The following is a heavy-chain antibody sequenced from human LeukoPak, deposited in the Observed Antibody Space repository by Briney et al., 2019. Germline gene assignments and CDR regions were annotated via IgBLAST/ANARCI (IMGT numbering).Heavy chain of an antibody. Sequence: ASVKVSCKASGYTFTNYHINWVRQATGQGLEWMGWMNPNNGDSGYAQKVQGRVTITRDTSISTSYMELRSLRSDDTAVYFCARTTSFTASGYDYWGQGTLVTVSS. D-gene: IGHD6-25*01. CDR3: ARTTSFTASGYDY. J-gene: IGHJ4*02. CDR2: MNPNNGDS. V-gene: IGHV1-8*03. CDR1: GYTFTNYH.